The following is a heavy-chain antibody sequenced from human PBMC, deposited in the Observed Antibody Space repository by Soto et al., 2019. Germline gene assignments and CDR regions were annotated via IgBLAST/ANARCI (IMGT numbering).Heavy chain of an antibody. Sequence: VQLVQSGAEVKKPGSSVKVSCKASGGTFTNYHFIWVRQAPGQGLDWMGGIIPIFGTTEYGQRFQGIVTITADETTNNAYRELSILRSDDTAVFYCARGLCCSGGCYSDFVYGGQGVLVTVSS. CDR1: GGTFTNYH. V-gene: IGHV1-69*01. J-gene: IGHJ4*02. CDR2: IIPIFGTT. D-gene: IGHD2-21*02. CDR3: ARGLCCSGGCYSDFVY.